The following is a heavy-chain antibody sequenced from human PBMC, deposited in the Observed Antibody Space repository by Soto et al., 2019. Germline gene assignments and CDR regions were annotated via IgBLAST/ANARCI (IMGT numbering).Heavy chain of an antibody. V-gene: IGHV3-9*01. D-gene: IGHD3-10*01. Sequence: EVQLVESGGGLVQPGRSLRLSCAASGFTFDDYAMHWVRQAPGKGLEWVSGISWNSGSIGYADSVKGRFTISRDNAKNSLYLQMSSLRAEDTALYYCAKDMRPGGTMVRGTPPDYWGQGTLVTVSS. CDR2: ISWNSGSI. J-gene: IGHJ4*02. CDR1: GFTFDDYA. CDR3: AKDMRPGGTMVRGTPPDY.